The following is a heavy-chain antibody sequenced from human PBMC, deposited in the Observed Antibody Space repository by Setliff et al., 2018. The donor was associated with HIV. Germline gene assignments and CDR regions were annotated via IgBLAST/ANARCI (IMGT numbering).Heavy chain of an antibody. J-gene: IGHJ4*02. CDR3: ARELRGPWGEPPYYLNY. CDR1: GASINSGTYY. CDR2: IYTSGST. D-gene: IGHD7-27*01. V-gene: IGHV4-61*02. Sequence: TSETLSLTCTVSGASINSGTYYWSWIRQPAGKGLQWIGRIYTSGSTYYSPSLKSRVTISLDTSKNQFSLRLSSVTAADTAVFYCARELRGPWGEPPYYLNYWGQGALVTVSS.